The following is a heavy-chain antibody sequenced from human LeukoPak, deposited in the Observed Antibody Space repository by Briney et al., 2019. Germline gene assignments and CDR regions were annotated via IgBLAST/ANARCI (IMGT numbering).Heavy chain of an antibody. J-gene: IGHJ3*02. D-gene: IGHD2-15*01. CDR2: IFYSGST. CDR1: GGSITTYY. CDR3: MGSSDAFDI. V-gene: IGHV4-59*08. Sequence: SETLSLTCTVSGGSITTYYWSWIRQPPGKGLEWIGFIFYSGSTNYNPSLKSRVTISLNTSKNQFSLKLSSVTAADTAVYYCMGSSDAFDIWGQGTMVTVSS.